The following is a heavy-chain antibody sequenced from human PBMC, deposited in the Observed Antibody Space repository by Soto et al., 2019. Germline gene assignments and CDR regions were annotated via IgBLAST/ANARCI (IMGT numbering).Heavy chain of an antibody. J-gene: IGHJ4*02. CDR2: IYSSGST. CDR1: GGSVSSDTHY. V-gene: IGHV4-61*01. Sequence: SETLSLTCTVSGGSVSSDTHYWSWIRQPPGKRLEWIGFIYSSGSTNYNPSLKSRVTMSVDTSKNQFSLKLRSVIVADTAVYYCARRSTDYYDSSGSVEDYWGQGTLVT. CDR3: ARRSTDYYDSSGSVEDY. D-gene: IGHD3-22*01.